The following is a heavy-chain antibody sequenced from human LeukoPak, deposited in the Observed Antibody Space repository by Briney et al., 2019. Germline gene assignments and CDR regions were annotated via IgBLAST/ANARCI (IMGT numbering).Heavy chain of an antibody. V-gene: IGHV4-39*07. Sequence: TASETLSLTCTVSNASISSNTYYRAWIRQPPGKGLEYIGSINYRGSTYYNPSLKSRVTLSVDTSKNQFSLKLNSVTAADTAVYYCATYKYDYVWGNQHFDYWGQGTLVAVSS. CDR2: INYRGST. J-gene: IGHJ4*02. D-gene: IGHD3-16*01. CDR3: ATYKYDYVWGNQHFDY. CDR1: NASISSNTYY.